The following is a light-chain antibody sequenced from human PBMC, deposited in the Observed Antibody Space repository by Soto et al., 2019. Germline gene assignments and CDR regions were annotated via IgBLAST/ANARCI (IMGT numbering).Light chain of an antibody. Sequence: DIQMTQSPSSLSASVGDRVTITCQTSQDISNYLNWYQQKPGKAPKLLIYDASNLETGVPSRFSGSGSGTEFTFPISSLQPEDFATYYCQQYDILPLFGQGTKVEIK. CDR1: QDISNY. V-gene: IGKV1-33*01. CDR2: DAS. J-gene: IGKJ2*01. CDR3: QQYDILPL.